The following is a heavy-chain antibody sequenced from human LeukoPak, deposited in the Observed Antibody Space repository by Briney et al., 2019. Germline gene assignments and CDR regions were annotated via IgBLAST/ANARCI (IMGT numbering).Heavy chain of an antibody. CDR1: GYSISSGYY. Sequence: SETLSLTCTVSGYSISSGYYWGWIRQPPGKGLEWIGRIYHSGSTYYNPSLKSRVTISVDTSKNQFSLKLSSVTAADTAVYYCARDYCSGGSCYSVDPWGQGTLVTVSS. J-gene: IGHJ5*02. D-gene: IGHD2-15*01. CDR2: IYHSGST. CDR3: ARDYCSGGSCYSVDP. V-gene: IGHV4-38-2*02.